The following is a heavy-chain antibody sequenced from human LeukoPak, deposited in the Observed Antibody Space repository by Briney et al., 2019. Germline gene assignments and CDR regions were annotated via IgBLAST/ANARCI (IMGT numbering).Heavy chain of an antibody. D-gene: IGHD6-6*01. J-gene: IGHJ4*02. V-gene: IGHV3-23*01. CDR2: ISGSGGST. Sequence: GGSLRLSCAASGFTFSSYGMSWVRQAPGKGLEWVSAISGSGGSTYYADSVKGRFTISRDNSKNTLYVQMNSLRAEDTAVYYCAKDLLLSYSSSSVGYYFDYWGQGTLVTVSS. CDR3: AKDLLLSYSSSSVGYYFDY. CDR1: GFTFSSYG.